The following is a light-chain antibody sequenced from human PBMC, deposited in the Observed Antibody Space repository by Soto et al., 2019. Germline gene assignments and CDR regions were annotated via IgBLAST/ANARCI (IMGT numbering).Light chain of an antibody. CDR2: SAS. CDR1: QSVGIH. J-gene: IGKJ3*01. Sequence: EIVMTQSPATLSMSPGERAALSCRASQSVGIHLAWYQQKPGQAPRLLLYSASTRAAGVPPRFSASGSGTEFLLTVSRLQSEDFAVYYCQQYNNWPLSFGPGTRVDIK. CDR3: QQYNNWPLS. V-gene: IGKV3-15*01.